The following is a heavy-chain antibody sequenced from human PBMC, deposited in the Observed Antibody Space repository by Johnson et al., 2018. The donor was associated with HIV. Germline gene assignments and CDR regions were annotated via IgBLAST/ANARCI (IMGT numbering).Heavy chain of an antibody. D-gene: IGHD2-15*01. CDR3: ARDAPYCSGCTCYSDAFDI. V-gene: IGHV3-7*01. CDR1: GFTFSNFW. J-gene: IGHJ3*02. CDR2: IKQDGSEK. Sequence: VQLVESGGGLVQPGGSLRLSCAASGFTFSNFWMSWVRQAPGRGPEWVANIKQDGSEKYYVDSVKGRFTISRDNAKRSLYVEMNSRRAEDTAVYYCARDAPYCSGCTCYSDAFDIWGQGTMVTVSS.